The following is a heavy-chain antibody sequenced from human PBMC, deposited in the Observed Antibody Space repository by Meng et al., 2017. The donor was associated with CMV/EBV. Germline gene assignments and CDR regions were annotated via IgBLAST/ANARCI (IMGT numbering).Heavy chain of an antibody. Sequence: GESLKISCAASGFTFDDYGMSWVRQAPGKGLEWVSGINSDGSSTSYADSVKGRFTISRDNSKNTLYLQMNSLRAEDTAVYYCASKFWSGFYYYGMDVWGQGTTVTVSS. CDR1: GFTFDDYG. V-gene: IGHV3-20*04. J-gene: IGHJ6*02. CDR3: ASKFWSGFYYYGMDV. D-gene: IGHD3-3*01. CDR2: INSDGSST.